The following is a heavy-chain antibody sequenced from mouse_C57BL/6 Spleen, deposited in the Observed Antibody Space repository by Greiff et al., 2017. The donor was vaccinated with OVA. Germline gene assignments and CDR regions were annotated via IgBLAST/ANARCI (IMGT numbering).Heavy chain of an antibody. V-gene: IGHV5-6*01. Sequence: EVMLVESGGDLVKPGGSLKLSCAASGFTFSSYGMSWVRQTPDKRLEWVATINSGGSYTYYPDSVKGRFTISRDNAKNTLYLQMSSLKSEDTAMYYCARQLGYVDYWGQGTTLTVSS. CDR3: ARQLGYVDY. J-gene: IGHJ2*01. CDR2: INSGGSYT. CDR1: GFTFSSYG.